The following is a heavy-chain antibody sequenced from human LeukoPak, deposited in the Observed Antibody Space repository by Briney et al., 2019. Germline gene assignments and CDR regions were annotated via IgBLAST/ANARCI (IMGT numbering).Heavy chain of an antibody. V-gene: IGHV1-69*01. J-gene: IGHJ3*02. CDR2: IIPIFGTA. Sequence: ASVKVSCKASGGTFSSYATSWVRQAPGQGLEWMGGIIPIFGTANYAQKFQGRVTITADESTSTAYMELSSLRSEDTAVYYCARGAITIFGVVILPDGAFDIWGQGTMVTVSS. CDR3: ARGAITIFGVVILPDGAFDI. CDR1: GGTFSSYA. D-gene: IGHD3-3*01.